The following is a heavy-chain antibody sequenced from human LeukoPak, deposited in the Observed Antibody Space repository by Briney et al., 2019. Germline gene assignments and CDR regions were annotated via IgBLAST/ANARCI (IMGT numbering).Heavy chain of an antibody. D-gene: IGHD3-9*01. V-gene: IGHV1-69*06. Sequence: ASVTLSFKASGGTFSIYAISWVRQAPGQGLEWMGGIIPIFGTANYSQKFQGRVTITADKSTSTAYMELSSLRSEDTAVYYCARGSSYRVRYFDWLLNWFDHWGQGTLVTVSS. J-gene: IGHJ5*02. CDR3: ARGSSYRVRYFDWLLNWFDH. CDR2: IIPIFGTA. CDR1: GGTFSIYA.